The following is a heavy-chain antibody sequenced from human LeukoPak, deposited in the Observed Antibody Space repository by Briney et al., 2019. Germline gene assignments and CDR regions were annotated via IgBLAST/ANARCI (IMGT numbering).Heavy chain of an antibody. CDR3: TTLGGGAAPD. J-gene: IGHJ4*02. D-gene: IGHD3-16*01. Sequence: GGSLRLSCAASGLTFSNVWMSWVRQAPGKGLEWVGRIKRKTDGETTHYAAPVKGRFTISRDDSKNTLYLQMKSLEIEDTAVYYCTTLGGGAAPDWGQGTLVTVSS. CDR2: IKRKTDGETT. V-gene: IGHV3-15*01. CDR1: GLTFSNVW.